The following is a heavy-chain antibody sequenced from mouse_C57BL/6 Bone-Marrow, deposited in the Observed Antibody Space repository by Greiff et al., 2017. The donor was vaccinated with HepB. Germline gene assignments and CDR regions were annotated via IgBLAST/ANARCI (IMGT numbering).Heavy chain of an antibody. J-gene: IGHJ3*01. V-gene: IGHV1-59*01. CDR3: ANTVWFAY. Sequence: QVQLQQSGAELVRPGTSVKLSCKASGYTFTSYWMHWVKQRPGQGLEWIGVIDPSDSYTNYNQKFKGKATLTVDTSSSTAYMQLSSLTSEDSAVYYCANTVWFAYWGQGTLVTVSA. CDR2: IDPSDSYT. CDR1: GYTFTSYW.